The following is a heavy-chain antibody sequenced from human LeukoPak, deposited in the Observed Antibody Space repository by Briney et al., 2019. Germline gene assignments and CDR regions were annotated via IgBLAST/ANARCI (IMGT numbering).Heavy chain of an antibody. CDR3: AKWGDYDVLTGYYVSDF. CDR1: GFTFSDYA. D-gene: IGHD3-9*01. V-gene: IGHV3-23*01. CDR2: ISGRSGST. J-gene: IGHJ4*02. Sequence: GGSLRLSCAASGFTFSDYAMHWVRQAPGQGLEWVSAISGRSGSTYYADSVKGRFTISRDSSKNTLYLQMNSLRADDTAVYYCAKWGDYDVLTGYYVSDFWGQGTLVTVSS.